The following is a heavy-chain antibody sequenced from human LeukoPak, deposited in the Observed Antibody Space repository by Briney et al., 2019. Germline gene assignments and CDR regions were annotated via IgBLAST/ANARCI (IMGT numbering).Heavy chain of an antibody. CDR2: IRYDGSNK. D-gene: IGHD1-1*01. CDR1: GFTFSSYG. CDR3: AKLTRLTGAGLNDY. V-gene: IGHV3-30*02. Sequence: PGGSLRLSCAASGFTFSSYGMHWVRQAPGKGLEWVAFIRYDGSNKYYADSVKGRFTISRDNSKNTLYLQMNSLRAEDTAMYYCAKLTRLTGAGLNDYWGQGTLVTVSS. J-gene: IGHJ4*02.